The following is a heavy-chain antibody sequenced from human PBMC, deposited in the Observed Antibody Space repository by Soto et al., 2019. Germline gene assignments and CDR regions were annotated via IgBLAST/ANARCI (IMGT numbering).Heavy chain of an antibody. Sequence: PSETLSLTCTISGGSISVYYWSWIRQPPGQALEWVGYIYDSGSPYYNPSLRSRGIIPAETSKNKNPLNLTSATAADTAIHYCCRGVESSPPRSWGRGTLVTVSS. CDR2: IYDSGSP. V-gene: IGHV4-59*03. CDR3: CRGVESSPPRS. CDR1: GGSISVYY. J-gene: IGHJ5*02.